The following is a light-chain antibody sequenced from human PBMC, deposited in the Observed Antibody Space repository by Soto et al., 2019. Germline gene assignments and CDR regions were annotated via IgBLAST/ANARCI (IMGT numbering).Light chain of an antibody. J-gene: IGKJ4*02. CDR1: QSLSKS. V-gene: IGKV3-11*01. CDR2: GAS. CDR3: QQRSSWPLT. Sequence: EILLTQSPATLSLSPGERATLSCRASQSLSKSLVWYPQKPGQAPRLLIDGASNRDTGIPARFSGSGAGTDCTRTISSLEPEDFAVDFCQQRSSWPLTFGGGTQVDIK.